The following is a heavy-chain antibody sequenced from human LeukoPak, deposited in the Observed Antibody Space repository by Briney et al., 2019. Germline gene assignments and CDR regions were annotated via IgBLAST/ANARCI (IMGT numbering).Heavy chain of an antibody. CDR1: GGSFSGYY. D-gene: IGHD2-2*01. V-gene: IGHV4-34*01. CDR2: INHSGST. Sequence: SETLSLTCAVYGGSFSGYYWSWIRQPPGKGLEWIGEINHSGSTNYNPSLKSRVTISVDTSKNQLSLKLSSVTAADTAVYYCARGPCTSTRCYGMDVWGQGTTVTVS. J-gene: IGHJ6*02. CDR3: ARGPCTSTRCYGMDV.